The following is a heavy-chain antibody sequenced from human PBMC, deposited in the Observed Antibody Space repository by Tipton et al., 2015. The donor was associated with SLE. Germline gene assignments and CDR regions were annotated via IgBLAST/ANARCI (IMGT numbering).Heavy chain of an antibody. CDR1: GGSISSNY. CDR3: ASGRLNPYSHYYYMDV. CDR2: ISYGGGT. J-gene: IGHJ6*03. D-gene: IGHD2-21*01. V-gene: IGHV4-59*01. Sequence: TLSLTCSVSGGSISSNYWIWIRQPPGKGLEWIGYISYGGGTNHNPSLKSRVTISVDTAKNQFSLKLSSVTAADTAVYYCASGRLNPYSHYYYMDVWGNGPTVTVSS.